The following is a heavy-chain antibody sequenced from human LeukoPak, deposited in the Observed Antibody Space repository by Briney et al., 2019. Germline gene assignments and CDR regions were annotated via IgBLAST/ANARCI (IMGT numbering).Heavy chain of an antibody. Sequence: SETLSLTCRVSGYSISSGYYWGWIRQSPGKGLEWIGSMYHSGSTFYNPSLKSRVTISVDTSKNQFSLKLSSVTAADTAVYYCARSVLDSSGWYWLDPWGQGTLVTVSS. V-gene: IGHV4-38-2*01. CDR2: MYHSGST. J-gene: IGHJ5*02. CDR1: GYSISSGYY. CDR3: ARSVLDSSGWYWLDP. D-gene: IGHD6-19*01.